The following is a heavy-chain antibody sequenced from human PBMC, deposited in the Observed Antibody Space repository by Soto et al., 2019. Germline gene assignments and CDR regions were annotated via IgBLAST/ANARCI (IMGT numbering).Heavy chain of an antibody. Sequence: ASVKVSCKASGYTFTGYYMHWVLQAPGQGLEWMGWINPNSGGTNYAQKFQGWVTMTRDTSISTAYMELSRLRSDDTAVYYCARGNGIAAAGTLHWFDPWGQGTLVTVSS. V-gene: IGHV1-2*04. CDR2: INPNSGGT. J-gene: IGHJ5*02. CDR1: GYTFTGYY. CDR3: ARGNGIAAAGTLHWFDP. D-gene: IGHD6-13*01.